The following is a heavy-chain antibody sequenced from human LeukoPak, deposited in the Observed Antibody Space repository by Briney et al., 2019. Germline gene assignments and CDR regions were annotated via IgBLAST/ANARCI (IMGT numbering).Heavy chain of an antibody. CDR2: IYAGGTT. V-gene: IGHV3-53*01. CDR1: DFTVSSNY. Sequence: PGGSLRLSCAASDFTVSSNYMSWVRQAPGKWLEWVSIIYAGGTTYYADSVKGRFTISRDNSKNTLYLQMNSLRAEDTAVYYCARAGYSSSWYYFDYWGQGTLVTVSS. D-gene: IGHD6-13*01. CDR3: ARAGYSSSWYYFDY. J-gene: IGHJ4*02.